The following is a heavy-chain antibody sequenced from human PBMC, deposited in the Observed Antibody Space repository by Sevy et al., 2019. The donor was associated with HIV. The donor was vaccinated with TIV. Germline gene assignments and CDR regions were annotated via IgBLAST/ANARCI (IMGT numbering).Heavy chain of an antibody. CDR2: TYYRSKWYN. CDR3: AKYSSSSRVDYYYGMDV. D-gene: IGHD6-6*01. J-gene: IGHJ6*02. CDR1: GDSVSSNSAA. V-gene: IGHV6-1*01. Sequence: KQSQTLSLTCAIPGDSVSSNSAAWNWIRQSPSRGLEWLGRTYYRSKWYNDYAVSVKSRITINPDTSKNQFSLQLNSVTPEDTAVYYCAKYSSSSRVDYYYGMDVWGQGTTVTVSS.